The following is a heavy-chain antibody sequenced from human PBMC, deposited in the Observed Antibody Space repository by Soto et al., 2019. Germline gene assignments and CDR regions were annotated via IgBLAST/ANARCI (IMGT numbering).Heavy chain of an antibody. CDR3: ARDRRDYYYYGMDV. J-gene: IGHJ6*02. CDR1: VFTVSSNY. Sequence: WWSLRLSCSASVFTVSSNYMSWVRQAPGKGLEWVSVIYSGGSTYYADSVKGRFTISRDNSKNTLYLQMNSLRAEDTAVYYCARDRRDYYYYGMDVWGQGTTVTVSS. V-gene: IGHV3-53*01. CDR2: IYSGGST.